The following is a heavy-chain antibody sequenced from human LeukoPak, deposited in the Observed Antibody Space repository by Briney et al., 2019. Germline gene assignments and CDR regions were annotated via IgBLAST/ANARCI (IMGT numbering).Heavy chain of an antibody. Sequence: GASMKVSCKASGGTFSSYAISWVRQAPGQGLEWMGGIIPIFGTANYAQKFQGRVTITTDESTSTAYMELSSLRSEDTAVYYCARRDKWLGAFDIWGQGTMVTVSS. V-gene: IGHV1-69*05. CDR3: ARRDKWLGAFDI. D-gene: IGHD6-19*01. J-gene: IGHJ3*02. CDR1: GGTFSSYA. CDR2: IIPIFGTA.